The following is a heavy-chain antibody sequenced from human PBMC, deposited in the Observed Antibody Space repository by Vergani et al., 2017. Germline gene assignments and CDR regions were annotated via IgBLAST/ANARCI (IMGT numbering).Heavy chain of an antibody. V-gene: IGHV4-61*02. Sequence: QVQLQESGPGLVKPSQTLSLTCTVSGGSISSGSYYWSWIRQPAGKGLEWIGRIYTSGSTNYNPSLKSRVTISVDTSKNQFSLKLSSVTAADTAVYYCAREGFWSGYRSHYFDYWGQGTLVTVSS. CDR3: AREGFWSGYRSHYFDY. CDR1: GGSISSGSYY. CDR2: IYTSGST. D-gene: IGHD3-3*01. J-gene: IGHJ4*02.